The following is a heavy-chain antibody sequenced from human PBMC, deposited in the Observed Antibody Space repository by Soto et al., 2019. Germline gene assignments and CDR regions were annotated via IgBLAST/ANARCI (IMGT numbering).Heavy chain of an antibody. J-gene: IGHJ5*02. CDR2: ISGSGGST. D-gene: IGHD6-19*01. CDR3: AKAIAVAVPGWFDP. Sequence: GGSLRLSCAVSGFTFSNYPMHWVRQAPGKGLEWVSAISGSGGSTYYADSVKGRFTISRDNSKNTLYLQMNSLRAEDTAVYYCAKAIAVAVPGWFDPWGQGTLVTVSS. CDR1: GFTFSNYP. V-gene: IGHV3-23*01.